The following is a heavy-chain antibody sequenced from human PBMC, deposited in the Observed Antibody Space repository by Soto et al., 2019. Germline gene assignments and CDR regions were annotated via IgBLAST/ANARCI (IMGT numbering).Heavy chain of an antibody. V-gene: IGHV1-69*01. CDR2: IIPIFGTA. CDR1: GGTFSSYA. J-gene: IGHJ2*01. CDR3: AIVRCGGDCFPDQTWYFDL. Sequence: QVQLVQSGAVVKKPGSSVKVSCKASGGTFSSYAISWVRQAPGQGLEWMGGIIPIFGTANYAQKFQGRVTITADESASTVYMELGSLRSEDTAVDYCAIVRCGGDCFPDQTWYFDLWGRGTRVTGSS. D-gene: IGHD2-21*02.